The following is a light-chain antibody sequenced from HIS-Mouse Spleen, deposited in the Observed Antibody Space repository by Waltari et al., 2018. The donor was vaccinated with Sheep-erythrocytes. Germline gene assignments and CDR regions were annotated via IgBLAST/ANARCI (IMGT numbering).Light chain of an antibody. Sequence: QSALTQPASVSGSPGQSSTISCTGTSSACGSYYLVPWYQQHPGKAPKLMIYEGSKRPSGVSNRFSGSKSGNTASLTISGLQAEDEADYYCCSYAGSSTPWVFGGGTKLTVL. CDR1: SSACGSYYL. V-gene: IGLV2-23*01. J-gene: IGLJ3*02. CDR3: CSYAGSSTPWV. CDR2: EGS.